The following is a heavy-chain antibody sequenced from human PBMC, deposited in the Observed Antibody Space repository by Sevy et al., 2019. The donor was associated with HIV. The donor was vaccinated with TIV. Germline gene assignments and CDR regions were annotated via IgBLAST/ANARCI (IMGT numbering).Heavy chain of an antibody. Sequence: GESLKISCAASGFTFSSYEMSWVRQAPGKGLEWVSYISNSGTTIYYSDSVKGRFTISRDNARNSLYLQMNSLRAEDTAIYYCARDLPPSATTMAHFDCWGQGTLVTVSS. CDR1: GFTFSSYE. J-gene: IGHJ4*02. D-gene: IGHD3-3*01. V-gene: IGHV3-48*03. CDR2: ISNSGTTI. CDR3: ARDLPPSATTMAHFDC.